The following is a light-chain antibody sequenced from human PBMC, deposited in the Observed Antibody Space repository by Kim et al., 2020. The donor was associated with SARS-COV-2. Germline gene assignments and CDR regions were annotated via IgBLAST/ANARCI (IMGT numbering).Light chain of an antibody. CDR2: DNN. Sequence: QSVLTQPPSVSAAPGQKVTISCSGSSSNIGNNYVSWYQQLPGTAPKLLMYDNNKRPSGIPDRFSGSKSGTSATLGITGLQTGDEADYYCAAWDDSLSGVVFGGGTQLTVL. V-gene: IGLV1-51*01. CDR3: AAWDDSLSGVV. CDR1: SSNIGNNY. J-gene: IGLJ2*01.